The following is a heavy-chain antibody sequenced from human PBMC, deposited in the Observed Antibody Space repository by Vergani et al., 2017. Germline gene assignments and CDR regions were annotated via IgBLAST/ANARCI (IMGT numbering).Heavy chain of an antibody. J-gene: IGHJ4*02. CDR3: ARASGYCSSTSCYGWYYFDY. D-gene: IGHD2-2*01. CDR2: INPNSGGT. V-gene: IGHV1-2*02. Sequence: QVQLVQSGAEVKKPGASVKVSCKASGYTFTGYYMHWVRQAPGQGLEWMGWINPNSGGTNYAQKFQGRVTMTRDTSISTAYMELRSLRSDDTAVYYCARASGYCSSTSCYGWYYFDYWGQGTLVTVSS. CDR1: GYTFTGYY.